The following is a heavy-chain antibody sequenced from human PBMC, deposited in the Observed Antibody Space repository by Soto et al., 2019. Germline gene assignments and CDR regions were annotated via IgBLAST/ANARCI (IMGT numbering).Heavy chain of an antibody. CDR2: ISAYNGNT. CDR3: ARGRASMSVGSSGAKIDY. V-gene: IGHV1-18*01. D-gene: IGHD2-15*01. CDR1: GYTFTSYG. J-gene: IGHJ4*02. Sequence: QVQLVQSGAEVKKPGASVKVSCKASGYTFTSYGISWVRQAPGQGLEWMGWISAYNGNTNYAQKRQGRGTMTTATSTSTAYMELRSLRSDDTAVYYCARGRASMSVGSSGAKIDYWGQGTLVTVSS.